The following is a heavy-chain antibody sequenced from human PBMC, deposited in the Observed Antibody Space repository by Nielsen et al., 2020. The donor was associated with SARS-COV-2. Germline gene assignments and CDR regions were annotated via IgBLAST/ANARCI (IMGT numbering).Heavy chain of an antibody. CDR1: GFTFSNAW. V-gene: IGHV3-15*01. D-gene: IGHD2/OR15-2a*01. CDR2: IKSKTDGGTT. CDR3: ARDQGFSRFFYVY. J-gene: IGHJ4*02. Sequence: GGSLRLSCAASGFTFSNAWMSWVRQAPGKGLEWVGRIKSKTDGGTTDYAAPVKGRFTISRDDSKNTLYLQMSSLRAEDTAVYYCARDQGFSRFFYVYWGQGTLVTVSS.